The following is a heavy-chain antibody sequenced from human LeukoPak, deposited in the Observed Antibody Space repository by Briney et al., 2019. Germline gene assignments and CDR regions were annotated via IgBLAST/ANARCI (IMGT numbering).Heavy chain of an antibody. CDR1: GGSISSYY. CDR2: IYYSGST. J-gene: IGHJ2*01. CDR3: ARALLYSSSWIRSRYFDL. Sequence: SETLSLTCTVSGGSISSYYWGWIRQPPGKGLEWIGYIYYSGSTNYNPSLKSRVTISVDTSKNQFSLKLSSVTAADTAVYYCARALLYSSSWIRSRYFDLWGRGTLVTVSS. V-gene: IGHV4-59*12. D-gene: IGHD6-13*01.